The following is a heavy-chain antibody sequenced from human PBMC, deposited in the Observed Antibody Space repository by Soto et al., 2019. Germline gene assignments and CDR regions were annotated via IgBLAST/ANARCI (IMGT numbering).Heavy chain of an antibody. CDR1: GFTFSSYS. CDR2: ISSSSSYI. V-gene: IGHV3-21*01. D-gene: IGHD2-2*01. J-gene: IGHJ5*02. CDR3: ARDLCSSTSCYELGWFDP. Sequence: GGSLRLSCAASGFTFSSYSMNWVRQAPGKGLEWVSSISSSSSYIYYADSVKGRFTISRDNAKNSLYLQMNSLRAEDTAVYYCARDLCSSTSCYELGWFDPWGQGTLVTVSS.